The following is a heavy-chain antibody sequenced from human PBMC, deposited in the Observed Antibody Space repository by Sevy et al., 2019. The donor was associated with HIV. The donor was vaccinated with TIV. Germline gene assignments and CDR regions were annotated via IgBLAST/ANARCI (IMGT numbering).Heavy chain of an antibody. J-gene: IGHJ4*02. CDR2: IYYSGST. V-gene: IGHV4-39*01. D-gene: IGHD3-10*01. Sequence: SETLSLTCTVSGGSISSSSYYWGWIRQPPGKGLEWIGSIYYSGSTYYNPSLKSRVTISVDTSKNQFSLQLSSVTAADTAVYYCASSTLYGFYYFDYWGQGTLVTVSS. CDR1: GGSISSSSYY. CDR3: ASSTLYGFYYFDY.